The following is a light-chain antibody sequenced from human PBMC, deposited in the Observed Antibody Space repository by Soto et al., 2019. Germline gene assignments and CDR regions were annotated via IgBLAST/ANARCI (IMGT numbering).Light chain of an antibody. V-gene: IGLV1-44*01. CDR3: SAWDASLNGYV. J-gene: IGLJ1*01. CDR1: SSNIGSKT. Sequence: QSVLTQPPSASGTPGQRVTISCSGSSSNIGSKTVNWYQQLPGTAPKLLIYSNYQRPSGVPDRFSGPKSRPSASLAISGLQSEDEADYYCSAWDASLNGYVFGTGTKVTV. CDR2: SNY.